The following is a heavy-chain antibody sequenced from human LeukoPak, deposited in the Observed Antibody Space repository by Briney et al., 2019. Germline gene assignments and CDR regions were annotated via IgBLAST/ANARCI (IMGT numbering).Heavy chain of an antibody. CDR2: INEDGSTT. D-gene: IGHD1-26*01. Sequence: GGSLRLSCAAPGFTFSSNWMHWVRQAPGKGLVWVSRINEDGSTTNYADSVKGRSTIFRDNAKNTLYLQMNSLRAEDTAVYYCVRDLGGRSGHWGQGTLVTVSS. J-gene: IGHJ4*02. CDR1: GFTFSSNW. CDR3: VRDLGGRSGH. V-gene: IGHV3-74*01.